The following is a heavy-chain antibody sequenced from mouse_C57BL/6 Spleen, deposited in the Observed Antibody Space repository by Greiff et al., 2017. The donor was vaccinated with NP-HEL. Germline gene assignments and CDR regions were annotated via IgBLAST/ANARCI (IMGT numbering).Heavy chain of an antibody. Sequence: EVQGVESGPGMVKPSQSLSLTCTVTGYSITSGYDWHWIRHFPGNKLEWMGYISYSGSTNYNPSLKSRISITHDTSKNHFFLKLNSVTTEDTATYYCARGVTSWFAYWGQGTLVTVSA. CDR3: ARGVTSWFAY. CDR1: GYSITSGYD. D-gene: IGHD2-3*01. J-gene: IGHJ3*01. V-gene: IGHV3-1*01. CDR2: ISYSGST.